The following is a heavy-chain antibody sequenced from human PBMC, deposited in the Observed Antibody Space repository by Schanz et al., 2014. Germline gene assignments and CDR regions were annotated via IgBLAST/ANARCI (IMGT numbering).Heavy chain of an antibody. CDR1: GASISSVGYY. Sequence: QVQLQESGPGLVKPSQTLSLTCTVSGASISSVGYYWDWIRLLPGKGLEWIGYISSSGSTSFNPSLKSRLTMSVDTSKNQFSLRLSSVTAADTAVYYCARHGGIPYYPMDVWGQGTTVTVSS. D-gene: IGHD3-16*01. J-gene: IGHJ6*02. V-gene: IGHV4-31*03. CDR2: ISSSGST. CDR3: ARHGGIPYYPMDV.